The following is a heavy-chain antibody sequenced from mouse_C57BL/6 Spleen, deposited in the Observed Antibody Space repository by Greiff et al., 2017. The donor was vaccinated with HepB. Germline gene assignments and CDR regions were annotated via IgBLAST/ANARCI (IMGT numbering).Heavy chain of an antibody. Sequence: VQLQESGAELARPGASVKLSCKASGYTFTSYGISWVKQRTGQGLEWIGEIYPRSGNTYYNEKFKGKATLTADKSSSTAYMELRSLTSEDSAVYVCAETTVVPAYYAMDYWGQGTSVTVSS. V-gene: IGHV1-81*01. CDR3: AETTVVPAYYAMDY. D-gene: IGHD1-1*01. CDR1: GYTFTSYG. J-gene: IGHJ4*01. CDR2: IYPRSGNT.